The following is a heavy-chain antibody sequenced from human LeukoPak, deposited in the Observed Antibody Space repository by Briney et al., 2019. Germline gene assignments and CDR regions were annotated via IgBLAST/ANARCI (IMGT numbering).Heavy chain of an antibody. D-gene: IGHD3-10*01. J-gene: IGHJ3*02. CDR3: ARERRGGDAFDI. CDR1: GFTLSNNW. V-gene: IGHV3-7*01. Sequence: GGSLRLPCAASGFTLSNNWMSWVRQAPGKGLEWVANIKQDGSDKYYVDSVKGRFTISRDNAKNSLYLQMNSLRAEDTAVYYCARERRGGDAFDIWGQGTMVTVSS. CDR2: IKQDGSDK.